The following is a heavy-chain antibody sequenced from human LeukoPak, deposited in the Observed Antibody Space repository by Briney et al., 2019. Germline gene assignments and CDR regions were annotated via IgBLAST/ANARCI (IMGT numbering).Heavy chain of an antibody. D-gene: IGHD6-19*01. J-gene: IGHJ6*04. CDR2: IYHSGST. Sequence: SGTLSLTCAVSGGSISSSNWWSWVRPPPGKGLEWIGEIYHSGSTNYNPSLKSRVTISVDKSKNQFSLKLSSVTAADTAVYYCARQWLVSGYYYYYGMDVWGKGTTVTVSS. CDR3: ARQWLVSGYYYYYGMDV. V-gene: IGHV4-4*02. CDR1: GGSISSSNW.